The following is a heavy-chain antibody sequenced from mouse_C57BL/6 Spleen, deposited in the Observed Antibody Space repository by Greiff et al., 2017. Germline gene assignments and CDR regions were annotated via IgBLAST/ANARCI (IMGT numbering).Heavy chain of an antibody. Sequence: QVQLQQPGAELVKPGASVKMSCKASGYTFTSYWITWVKQRPGQGLEWIGDIYPGSGSTNYNEKFKSKATLTVDTSSSTAYMQLSSLTSEDSAVXYCARSYDYDAWFAYWGQGTLVTVSA. V-gene: IGHV1-55*01. CDR3: ARSYDYDAWFAY. J-gene: IGHJ3*01. D-gene: IGHD2-4*01. CDR1: GYTFTSYW. CDR2: IYPGSGST.